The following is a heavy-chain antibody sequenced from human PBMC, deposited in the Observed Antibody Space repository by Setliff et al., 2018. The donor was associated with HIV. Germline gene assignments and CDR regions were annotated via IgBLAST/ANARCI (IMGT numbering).Heavy chain of an antibody. D-gene: IGHD3-3*01. J-gene: IGHJ4*01. CDR1: GGSFSAYH. V-gene: IGHV4-34*01. Sequence: KTSETLSLTCAVYGGSFSAYHWSWIRQTPGKGLEWLGEINHSGSTAYNLALESRVSLPIDTSKNQFSLKLTSVTAADTAIYYCARGRDYTGSWFRPFYLDFWGHGNLVTVSS. CDR3: ARGRDYTGSWFRPFYLDF. CDR2: INHSGST.